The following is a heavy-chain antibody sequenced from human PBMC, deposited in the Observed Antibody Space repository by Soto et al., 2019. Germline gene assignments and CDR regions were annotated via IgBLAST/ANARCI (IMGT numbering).Heavy chain of an antibody. D-gene: IGHD2-15*01. V-gene: IGHV1-3*01. J-gene: IGHJ4*02. CDR2: INAGNGNT. CDR3: ARDGGPYCSGGSCNYYPFDY. CDR1: GYTFTSYA. Sequence: ASVKVSCKASGYTFTSYAMHWVRQAPGQRLEWMGWINAGNGNTKYSQKFQGRVTITRDTSASTAYMELSSLRSEDTAVYYCARDGGPYCSGGSCNYYPFDYWGQGTLVTVSS.